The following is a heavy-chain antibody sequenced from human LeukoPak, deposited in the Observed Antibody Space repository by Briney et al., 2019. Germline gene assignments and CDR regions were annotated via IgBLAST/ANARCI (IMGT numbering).Heavy chain of an antibody. CDR2: VSFDGRKE. Sequence: GRSLRLSCAASGFTFSTYAVYWVRQAPGKGLEWVAVVSFDGRKEYYADSVKGRFTISRDNSLNTLYLQMNSLRVEDTAIYYCAKDTAVQFLEPASWGQGTLVTVSS. CDR3: AKDTAVQFLEPAS. J-gene: IGHJ5*02. D-gene: IGHD3-3*01. V-gene: IGHV3-30*04. CDR1: GFTFSTYA.